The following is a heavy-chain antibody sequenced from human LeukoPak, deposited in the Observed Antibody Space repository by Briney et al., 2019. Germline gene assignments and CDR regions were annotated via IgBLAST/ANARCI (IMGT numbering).Heavy chain of an antibody. D-gene: IGHD1-7*01. CDR1: GGSISSSSYY. CDR2: IYYSGST. CDR3: ASHITGTTYYYYGMDV. V-gene: IGHV4-39*01. J-gene: IGHJ6*02. Sequence: PSETLSLTCTVSGGSISSSSYYWGWIRQPPGKGLEWIGSIYYSGSTYYNPSLKSRVTIPVDTSKNQFSLKLSSVTAADTAVYYCASHITGTTYYYYGMDVWGQGTTVTVSS.